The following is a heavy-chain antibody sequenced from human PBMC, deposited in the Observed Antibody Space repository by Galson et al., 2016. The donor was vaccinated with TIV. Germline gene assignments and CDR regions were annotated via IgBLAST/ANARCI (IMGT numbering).Heavy chain of an antibody. CDR3: ARVLEVAGTDY. D-gene: IGHD6-19*01. CDR1: GYTFTSYY. CDR2: INPSGGST. Sequence: LVKVSCKASGYTFTSYYMHWVRQAPGQGLEWMGIINPSGGSTSYAQKFQGRVTMTRDTSTSTVYMELSSLRSEDTAVYYCARVLEVAGTDYWGQGTLVTVSS. J-gene: IGHJ4*02. V-gene: IGHV1-46*01.